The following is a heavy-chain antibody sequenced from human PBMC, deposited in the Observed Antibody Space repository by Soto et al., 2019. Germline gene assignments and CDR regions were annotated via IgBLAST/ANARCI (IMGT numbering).Heavy chain of an antibody. D-gene: IGHD2-15*01. J-gene: IGHJ6*02. CDR2: IYYSGST. CDR3: ARLGRVVVVAASYYYYYGMDV. CDR1: GGSISSSSYY. V-gene: IGHV4-39*01. Sequence: SETLSLTCTVSGGSISSSSYYWGWIRQPPGKGLEWIGSIYYSGSTYYNPSLKSRVTISVDTSKNQFSLKLSSVTAADTAVYYCARLGRVVVVAASYYYYYGMDVWGHGPRSPSP.